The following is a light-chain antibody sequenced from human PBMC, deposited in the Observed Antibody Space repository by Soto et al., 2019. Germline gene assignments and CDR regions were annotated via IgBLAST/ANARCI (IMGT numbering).Light chain of an antibody. J-gene: IGKJ1*01. CDR3: QQYNSLWT. CDR1: QSISSS. V-gene: IGKV1-5*01. CDR2: DAS. Sequence: DIQMTQAPSTLSASVGDRVTITCRASQSISSSLAWYQQKPGKAPKLLIYDASSLVSGVPSRFSGSGSRTDFTLTISSLQPHEFATYYCQQYNSLWTFGQGTKVEIK.